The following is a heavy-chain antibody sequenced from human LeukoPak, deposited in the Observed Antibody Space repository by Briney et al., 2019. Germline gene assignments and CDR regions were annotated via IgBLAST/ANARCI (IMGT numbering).Heavy chain of an antibody. CDR2: IIPILGIA. Sequence: SVKVSCKASGGTFSSYAISWARQAPGQGLEWMGRIIPILGIANYAQKFQGRVTITADKSTSTAYMELSSLRSEDTAVYYCVRESKTYDGSGYYHDYWGQGTLVTVSS. D-gene: IGHD3-22*01. CDR1: GGTFSSYA. V-gene: IGHV1-69*04. CDR3: VRESKTYDGSGYYHDY. J-gene: IGHJ4*02.